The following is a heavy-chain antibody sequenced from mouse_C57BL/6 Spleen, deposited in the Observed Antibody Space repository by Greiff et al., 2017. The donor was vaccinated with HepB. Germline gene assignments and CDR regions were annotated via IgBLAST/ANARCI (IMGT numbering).Heavy chain of an antibody. CDR2: IYPGSGST. CDR1: GYTFTSYW. Sequence: QVHVKQPGAELVKPGASVKMSCKASGYTFTSYWITWVKQRPGQGLEWIGDIYPGSGSTNYNEKFKSKATLTVDTSSSTAYMQLSSLTSEDSAVYYCARNGDYYGSSPSVWGTGTTVTVSS. J-gene: IGHJ1*03. CDR3: ARNGDYYGSSPSV. V-gene: IGHV1-55*01. D-gene: IGHD1-1*01.